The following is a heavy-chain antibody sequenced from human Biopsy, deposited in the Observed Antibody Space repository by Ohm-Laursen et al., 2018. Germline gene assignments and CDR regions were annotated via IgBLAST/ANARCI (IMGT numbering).Heavy chain of an antibody. Sequence: GSLRLSCAASGFILNNYGLSWVRQAPGKGLEWVSAIRGSGLTTFYTDSVKGRFTISRDNSKNTLSLQMNSLRAEDTAIYYCPCRYGDSPLWGQGTMVTVSS. V-gene: IGHV3-23*01. CDR3: PCRYGDSPL. CDR1: GFILNNYG. D-gene: IGHD4-17*01. CDR2: IRGSGLTT. J-gene: IGHJ3*01.